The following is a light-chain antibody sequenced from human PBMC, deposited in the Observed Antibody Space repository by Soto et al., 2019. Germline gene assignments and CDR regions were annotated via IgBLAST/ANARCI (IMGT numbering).Light chain of an antibody. Sequence: EIVLTHSQGTLSLSPWERATLSLSASQSVGTYLAWYQQKPGQAPRLLIYGASNRATGIPDRFSGSGSGTDFTLTISRLEPEDFAVYYCQQYGSSGTFGQGTKVDIK. V-gene: IGKV3-20*01. CDR1: QSVGTY. CDR3: QQYGSSGT. CDR2: GAS. J-gene: IGKJ1*01.